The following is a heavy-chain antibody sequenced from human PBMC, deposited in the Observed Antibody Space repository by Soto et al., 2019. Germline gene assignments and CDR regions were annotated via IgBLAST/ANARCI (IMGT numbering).Heavy chain of an antibody. V-gene: IGHV5-51*01. CDR3: ARHPRVYVQQLVLSDYYGMDV. D-gene: IGHD6-13*01. J-gene: IGHJ6*02. CDR1: GYSFSTYS. CDR2: IHSGDSNA. Sequence: PGESLKISCKGSGYSFSTYSIGWVRQMPGKGLEWMGNIHSGDSNARYSPSFQGQVTISVDKSISTAYLQWNSLKASDTAMYYCARHPRVYVQQLVLSDYYGMDVWGQGTTVNVSS.